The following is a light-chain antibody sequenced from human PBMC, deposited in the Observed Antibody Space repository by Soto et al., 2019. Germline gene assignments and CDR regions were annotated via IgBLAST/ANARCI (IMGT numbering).Light chain of an antibody. Sequence: VMTQSPATLSLXPGEVTTLSCRASQSVSSFLAWYQQKPGQAPRLLIYGASSRATGIPDRFSGSGSRTDFTLIITRLEPEDFAFYYCQQYGSSPWTFGQGTKVDIK. CDR1: QSVSSF. CDR2: GAS. V-gene: IGKV3-20*01. J-gene: IGKJ1*01. CDR3: QQYGSSPWT.